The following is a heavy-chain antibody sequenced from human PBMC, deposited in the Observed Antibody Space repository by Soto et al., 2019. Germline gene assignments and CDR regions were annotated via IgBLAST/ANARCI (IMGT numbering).Heavy chain of an antibody. D-gene: IGHD3-10*01. V-gene: IGHV3-7*05. CDR2: IKQDGSEK. CDR1: GFTFSSYW. CDR3: ARDFDGSGSFPTYYYYYGMDV. J-gene: IGHJ6*02. Sequence: EVQLVESGGGLVQPGGSLRLSCAASGFTFSSYWMSWVRQAPGKGLEWVANIKQDGSEKYYVDCVKGRFTISRDNAKNSLYLQMNSLRAEDTAVYYCARDFDGSGSFPTYYYYYGMDVWGQGTTVTVSS.